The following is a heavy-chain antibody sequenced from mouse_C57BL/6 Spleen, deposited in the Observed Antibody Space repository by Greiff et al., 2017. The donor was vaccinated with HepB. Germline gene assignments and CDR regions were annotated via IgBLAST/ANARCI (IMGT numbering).Heavy chain of an antibody. CDR1: GFSFNTYA. J-gene: IGHJ2*01. V-gene: IGHV10-1*01. CDR2: IRSKSNNYAT. CDR3: VRHLYDGYSHFDY. Sequence: EVQLVESGGGLVQPKGSLKLSCAASGFSFNTYAMNWVRQAPGKGLEWVARIRSKSNNYATYYADSVKDRFTISRDDSESMLYLQMNNLKTEDTAMYYCVRHLYDGYSHFDYWGQGTTLTVSS. D-gene: IGHD2-3*01.